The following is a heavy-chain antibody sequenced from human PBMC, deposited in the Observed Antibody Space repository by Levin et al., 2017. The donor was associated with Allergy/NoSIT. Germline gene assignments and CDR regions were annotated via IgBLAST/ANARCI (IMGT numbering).Heavy chain of an antibody. V-gene: IGHV1-2*02. J-gene: IGHJ2*01. CDR3: ARGGPRDYVWGSYRGSNWYFDL. CDR1: GYTFTGYY. D-gene: IGHD3-16*02. CDR2: INPNSGGT. Sequence: VASVKVSCKASGYTFTGYYMHWVRQAPGQGLEWMGWINPNSGGTNYAQKFQGRVTMTRDTSISTAYMELSRLRSDDTAVYYCARGGPRDYVWGSYRGSNWYFDLWGRGTLVTVSS.